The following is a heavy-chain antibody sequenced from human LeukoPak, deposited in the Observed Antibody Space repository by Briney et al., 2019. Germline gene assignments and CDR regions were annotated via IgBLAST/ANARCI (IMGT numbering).Heavy chain of an antibody. CDR2: ISAYNGNT. J-gene: IGHJ4*02. CDR1: GGTFSGYA. Sequence: ASVKVSCKASGGTFSGYAISWVRQAPGQGLEWMGWISAYNGNTNYAQKLQGRVTMTTDTSTSTAYMELRSLRSDDTAVYYCARERPYYDILTGYYGHFDYWGQGTLVTVSS. V-gene: IGHV1-18*01. CDR3: ARERPYYDILTGYYGHFDY. D-gene: IGHD3-9*01.